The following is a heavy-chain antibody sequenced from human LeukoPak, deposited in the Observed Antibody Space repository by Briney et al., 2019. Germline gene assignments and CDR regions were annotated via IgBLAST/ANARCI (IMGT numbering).Heavy chain of an antibody. D-gene: IGHD6-6*01. J-gene: IGHJ6*03. V-gene: IGHV4-38-2*02. CDR2: IYHSGST. CDR1: GYSISSGYY. CDR3: ARVIAARRPYYYYYMDV. Sequence: SETLSLTCTVSGYSISSGYYWGWIRQPPGKGLEWIGSIYHSGSTYYNPSLKSRVTISVDTSKNQSSLKLGSVTAADTAVYYCARVIAARRPYYYYYMDVWGKGTTVTVSS.